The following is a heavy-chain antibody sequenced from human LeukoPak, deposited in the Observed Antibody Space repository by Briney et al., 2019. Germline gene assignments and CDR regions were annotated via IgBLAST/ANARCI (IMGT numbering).Heavy chain of an antibody. Sequence: GESLKISCAASGFTFSSYSMNWVRQAPGKGLEWVSSISSSSSYIYYADSVKGRFTISRDNAKNSLYLQMNSLRAEDTAVYYCARDARRDGYNPFDYWGQGTLVTVSS. CDR3: ARDARRDGYNPFDY. D-gene: IGHD5-24*01. CDR1: GFTFSSYS. V-gene: IGHV3-21*01. CDR2: ISSSSSYI. J-gene: IGHJ4*02.